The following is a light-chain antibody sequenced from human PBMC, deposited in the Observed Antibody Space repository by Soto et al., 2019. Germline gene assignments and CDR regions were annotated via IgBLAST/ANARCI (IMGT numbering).Light chain of an antibody. CDR3: SSYTTSDSWV. CDR2: DVT. V-gene: IGLV2-14*01. CDR1: NSDVGVYNY. J-gene: IGLJ3*02. Sequence: QSALTQPASVSGSPGQSITISCTGTNSDVGVYNYVSWYQQHPGKAPKLMIYDVTNRPSGVSNRFSGSKSGNTASLTISGLRAEDEADYYCSSYTTSDSWVFGGGTKLTVL.